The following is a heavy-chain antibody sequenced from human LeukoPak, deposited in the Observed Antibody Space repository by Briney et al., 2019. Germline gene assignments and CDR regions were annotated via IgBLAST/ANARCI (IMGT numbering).Heavy chain of an antibody. CDR1: GYXLTELS. Sequence: ASVKVSCKVSGYXLTELSMHWVRQAPGKGLEWLGGFDPEDGETIYAQKFQGRVTMTEDTSTDTAYMELSSLRSEDTAVYYCATSQYSLVGYYWYFDLWGRGTLVTVSS. D-gene: IGHD6-6*01. V-gene: IGHV1-24*01. CDR3: ATSQYSLVGYYWYFDL. J-gene: IGHJ2*01. CDR2: FDPEDGET.